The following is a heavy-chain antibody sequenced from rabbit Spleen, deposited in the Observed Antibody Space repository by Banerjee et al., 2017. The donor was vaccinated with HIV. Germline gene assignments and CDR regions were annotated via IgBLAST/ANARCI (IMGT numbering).Heavy chain of an antibody. CDR2: IEPIFGTT. V-gene: IGHV1S40*01. D-gene: IGHD2-1*01. CDR3: ASDTYDDYDDWSFDL. CDR1: GLDFSSSDW. Sequence: QSLEESGGDLVKPGASLTLTCTASGLDFSSSDWIYWVRQAPGKVLEWIGLIEPIFGTTDYANWVNGRFTISSHNAQNTLYLQVKSLTATDTATYVCASDTYDDYDDWSFDLWGPGTLVTVS. J-gene: IGHJ4*01.